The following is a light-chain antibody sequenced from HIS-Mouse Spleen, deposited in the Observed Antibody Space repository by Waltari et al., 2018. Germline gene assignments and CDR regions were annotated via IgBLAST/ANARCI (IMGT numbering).Light chain of an antibody. CDR1: SSNIVRNH. V-gene: IGLV1-47*01. CDR2: RNN. CDR3: AAWDDSLSGPV. J-gene: IGLJ3*02. Sequence: QSVLTQPPSASGTPGQRVTISCSGSSSNIVRNHVYWYQQLPGTAPKLLIYRNNQRPSGVPDRFSGSKSGTSASLAISGLRSEDEADYYCAAWDDSLSGPVFGGGTKLTVL.